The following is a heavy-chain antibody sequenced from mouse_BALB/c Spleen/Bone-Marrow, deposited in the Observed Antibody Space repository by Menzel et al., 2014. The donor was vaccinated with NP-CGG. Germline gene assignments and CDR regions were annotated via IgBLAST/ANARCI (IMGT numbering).Heavy chain of an antibody. Sequence: EVQLVESGGGLVKPGGSLKLSCAASGFTFSSYTMSWVRQTPEKRLEWVATISSGGSYTYYPDSVKGRLTTSRDNAKNTLYLQMSSLKSEDTAMYYCTRDLYDGYYYYAMDYWGQGTSVTVSS. J-gene: IGHJ4*01. CDR2: ISSGGSYT. V-gene: IGHV5-6-4*01. CDR3: TRDLYDGYYYYAMDY. CDR1: GFTFSSYT. D-gene: IGHD2-3*01.